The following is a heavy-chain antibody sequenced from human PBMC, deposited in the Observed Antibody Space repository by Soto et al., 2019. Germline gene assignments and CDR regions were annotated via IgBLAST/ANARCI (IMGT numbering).Heavy chain of an antibody. D-gene: IGHD4-17*01. J-gene: IGHJ3*02. V-gene: IGHV1-3*01. Sequence: ASVKVSCKASGYTFTSYAMHWVRQAPGQRLEWMGWINAGNGNTKYSQKFQGRVTITRDTSASTAYMELSSLRSEDTAVYYCAKADYGDYAHTNDAFDIWGQGTMVTVSS. CDR3: AKADYGDYAHTNDAFDI. CDR2: INAGNGNT. CDR1: GYTFTSYA.